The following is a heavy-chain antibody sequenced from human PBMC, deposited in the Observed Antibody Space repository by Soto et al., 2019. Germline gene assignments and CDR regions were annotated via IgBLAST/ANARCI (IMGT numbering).Heavy chain of an antibody. Sequence: QLQLQESGPGLVKPSETLSLTCTVSGGSISSGRYYWGWIRQPPGKGLEWIGTIYYSGSTYSNPSLKSRVTIFVDTSKNQFSLRLSSVTAADTAVYYCARHSGCSGGSCYSEYFAVGNWFDPWGQGTLVTVSS. V-gene: IGHV4-39*01. J-gene: IGHJ5*02. CDR1: GGSISSGRYY. CDR3: ARHSGCSGGSCYSEYFAVGNWFDP. CDR2: IYYSGST. D-gene: IGHD2-15*01.